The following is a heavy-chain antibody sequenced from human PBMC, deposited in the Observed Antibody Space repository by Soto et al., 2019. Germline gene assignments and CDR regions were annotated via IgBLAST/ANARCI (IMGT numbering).Heavy chain of an antibody. CDR1: GFTFTSYT. D-gene: IGHD6-19*01. CDR3: AKAYTPGWYFYGMDV. Sequence: GGSLRLSCAASGFTFTSYTMTWVRQAPGKGLEWVSSISESGLNTFYADSVKGRFTISRDNSKNTLYLQMNSLRAEGTAIYYCAKAYTPGWYFYGMDVWGQGTTVTVS. J-gene: IGHJ6*02. V-gene: IGHV3-23*01. CDR2: ISESGLNT.